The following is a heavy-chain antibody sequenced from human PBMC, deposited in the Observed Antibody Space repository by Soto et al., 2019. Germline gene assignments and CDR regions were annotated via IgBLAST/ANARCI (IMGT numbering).Heavy chain of an antibody. CDR2: IYYSGST. CDR3: ARGDLYGDYGY. D-gene: IGHD4-17*01. CDR1: GGSISSYY. J-gene: IGHJ4*02. Sequence: QVQLQESGPGLVKPSETLSLTCTVSGGSISSYYWSWIRQPPGKGLEWIGYIYYSGSTNYNPSLKGRVTISVDTSKNQFSLKLSSVTAADTAVYYCARGDLYGDYGYWGQGTLVTVSS. V-gene: IGHV4-59*01.